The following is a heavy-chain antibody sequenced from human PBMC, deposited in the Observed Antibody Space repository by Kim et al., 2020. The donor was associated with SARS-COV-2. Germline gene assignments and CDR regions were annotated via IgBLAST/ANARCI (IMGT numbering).Heavy chain of an antibody. CDR3: ARDRVDYGDIDY. CDR2: ISSSSSYI. D-gene: IGHD4-17*01. J-gene: IGHJ4*02. Sequence: GGSLRLSCAASGFTFSSYSMNWVRQAPGKGLEWVSSISSSSSYIYYADSVKGRFTISRDNAKNSLYLQMNSLRAEDTAVYYCARDRVDYGDIDYWGQGTLVTVSS. CDR1: GFTFSSYS. V-gene: IGHV3-21*04.